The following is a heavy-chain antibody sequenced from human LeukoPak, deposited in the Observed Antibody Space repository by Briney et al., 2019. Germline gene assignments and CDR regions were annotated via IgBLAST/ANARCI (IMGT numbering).Heavy chain of an antibody. CDR3: AKAPSYYKGLDV. Sequence: GGSLRLSCAASGFTFSRYSMNWVRQAPGKALDWVSSISTTSSDIYYADSVKGRFTIPRDNAKKSLYLQMNSLRAEDTAVYYCAKAPSYYKGLDVWGQGTTVTVSS. CDR2: ISTTSSDI. J-gene: IGHJ6*02. V-gene: IGHV3-21*01. CDR1: GFTFSRYS.